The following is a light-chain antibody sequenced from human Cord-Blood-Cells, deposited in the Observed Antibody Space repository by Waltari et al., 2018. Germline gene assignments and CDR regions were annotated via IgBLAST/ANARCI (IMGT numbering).Light chain of an antibody. J-gene: IGKJ1*01. CDR3: QQYNNWPRT. Sequence: EIVITQSPATLSVSPGERATLSCRASQRVSSNLAWYQQKPGQAPRLLIYGASTRATGIPARVSGSGSGTEFTLTISSLQSEDFAVYYCQQYNNWPRTFGQGTKVEIK. V-gene: IGKV3-15*01. CDR2: GAS. CDR1: QRVSSN.